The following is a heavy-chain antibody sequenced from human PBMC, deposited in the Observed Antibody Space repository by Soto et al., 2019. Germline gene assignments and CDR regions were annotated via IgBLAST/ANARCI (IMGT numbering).Heavy chain of an antibody. CDR2: ISSSSSYT. CDR1: GFTFSDYY. D-gene: IGHD6-19*01. Sequence: GGSLRLSCAASGFTFSDYYMSWIRQAPGKGLEWVSYISSSSSYTNYADSVKGRFTISRDNAKNSLYLQMNSLRAEDTAVYYCAAAVAGTGGPFDYWGQRTLVTVSS. V-gene: IGHV3-11*03. J-gene: IGHJ4*02. CDR3: AAAVAGTGGPFDY.